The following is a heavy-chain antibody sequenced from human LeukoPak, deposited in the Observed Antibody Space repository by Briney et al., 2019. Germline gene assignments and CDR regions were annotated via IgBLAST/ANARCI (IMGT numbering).Heavy chain of an antibody. V-gene: IGHV3-33*01. D-gene: IGHD3-22*01. J-gene: IGHJ4*02. CDR1: GFTFSSYG. CDR2: IWYDGSNK. Sequence: GGSLRLSCAASGFTFSSYGMHWVRQAPGKGLEWVAVIWYDGSNKYYADSVKGRFTISRDNAKNTLYLQMNSLRAEDTAVYYCARGAIYYYDSSGYYNWGQGTLVTVSS. CDR3: ARGAIYYYDSSGYYN.